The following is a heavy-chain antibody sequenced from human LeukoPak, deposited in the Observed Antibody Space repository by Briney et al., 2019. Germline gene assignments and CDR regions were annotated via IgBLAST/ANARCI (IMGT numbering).Heavy chain of an antibody. J-gene: IGHJ4*02. D-gene: IGHD1-26*01. CDR3: AGIVGADLSFDY. Sequence: GGSLRLSCAASGFTVSSNYMSWVRQAPGKGLEWVSVIYSGGSTNYADSVKGRFTISRDNSKNTLYLQMNSLRAEDTAVYYCAGIVGADLSFDYWGQGTLVTVSS. CDR1: GFTVSSNY. V-gene: IGHV3-53*01. CDR2: IYSGGST.